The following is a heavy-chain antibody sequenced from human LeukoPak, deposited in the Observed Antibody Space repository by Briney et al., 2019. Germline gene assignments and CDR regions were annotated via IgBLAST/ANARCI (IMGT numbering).Heavy chain of an antibody. J-gene: IGHJ4*02. D-gene: IGHD6-13*01. CDR2: MNPNSGNT. CDR3: ARGIIAAAGTNY. CDR1: GYTFTSYY. Sequence: ASVKVSCKASGYTFTSYYMHWVRQAPGQGLEWMGWMNPNSGNTGYAQKFQGRVTMTRNTSISTAYMELSSLRSEDTAVYYCARGIIAAAGTNYWGQGTLVTVSS. V-gene: IGHV1-8*02.